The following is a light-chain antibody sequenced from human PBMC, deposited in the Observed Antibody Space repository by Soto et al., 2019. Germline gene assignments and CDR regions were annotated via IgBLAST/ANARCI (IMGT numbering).Light chain of an antibody. J-gene: IGLJ3*02. CDR3: CSYAGSSTPTSV. CDR1: SSDVGSYNL. Sequence: QSALTQPASVSGSPGQSITISCTGTSSDVGSYNLDSWYQQHPGKAPKLMIYEGSKRPSGVSNRFSGSKSGNTASLTISGLQAEDEADYYCCSYAGSSTPTSVFGGGTKLTVL. V-gene: IGLV2-23*01. CDR2: EGS.